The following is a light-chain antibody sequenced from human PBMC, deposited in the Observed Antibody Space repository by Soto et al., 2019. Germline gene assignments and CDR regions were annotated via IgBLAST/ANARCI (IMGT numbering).Light chain of an antibody. V-gene: IGLV8-61*01. J-gene: IGLJ3*02. Sequence: QTVVTQEPSFSVSPGRTVTLSCGLSSGSVSTSFYPSWYQQTPGQAPRTLIYSTNTRSSGVPDRFSGSIIGNKAALTITGAQADEESDYYCVLYMGGGIWVFGGGTKLTVL. CDR3: VLYMGGGIWV. CDR1: SGSVSTSFY. CDR2: STN.